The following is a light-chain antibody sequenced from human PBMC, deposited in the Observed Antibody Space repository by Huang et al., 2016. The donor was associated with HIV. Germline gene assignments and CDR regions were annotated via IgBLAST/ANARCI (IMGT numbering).Light chain of an antibody. J-gene: IGKJ4*01. CDR3: QQRSDWPLT. CDR2: DAS. CDR1: QSVSTY. V-gene: IGKV3-11*01. Sequence: EIVLTQSAATLSLSPGERATLSCKVSQSVSTYLAWYQQKPGQAPRRLIYDASNRATGIPDRFSGSGSGTDFTLTISSLEPEDSAVYYCQQRSDWPLTFGGGTKVEIK.